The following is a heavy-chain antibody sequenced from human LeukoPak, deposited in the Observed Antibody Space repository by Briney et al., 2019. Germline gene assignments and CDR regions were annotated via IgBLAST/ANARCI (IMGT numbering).Heavy chain of an antibody. CDR3: ARGAPPEYFQH. CDR1: GGSISSGGYY. CDR2: IYYSGST. D-gene: IGHD3-10*01. V-gene: IGHV4-31*03. Sequence: SETLSLTCTVSGGSISSGGYYWSWIRQHPGKGLEWIGYIYYSGSTYYTPSLKSRLTISVDTSKNQFSLKLSSLTAADTAVYYCARGAPPEYFQHWGHGTLVTVSS. J-gene: IGHJ1*01.